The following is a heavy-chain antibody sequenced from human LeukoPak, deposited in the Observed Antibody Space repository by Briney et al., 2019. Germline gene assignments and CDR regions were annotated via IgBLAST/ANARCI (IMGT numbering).Heavy chain of an antibody. CDR2: INSDGSST. Sequence: GGSLRLSCAASGFTFSSYWMHWVRQAPGRGLVWVSRINSDGSSTSYADSVKGRFTISRDNAKNTLYLQMNSLRAEDTAVYYCARAEFCSGGSCHNYWGQGTLVTVSS. CDR1: GFTFSSYW. J-gene: IGHJ4*02. V-gene: IGHV3-74*01. CDR3: ARAEFCSGGSCHNY. D-gene: IGHD2-15*01.